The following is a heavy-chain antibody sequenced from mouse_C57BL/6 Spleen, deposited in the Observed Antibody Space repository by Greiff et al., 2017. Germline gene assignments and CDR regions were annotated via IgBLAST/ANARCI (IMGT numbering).Heavy chain of an antibody. Sequence: QVQLQQSGAELVRPGASVTLSCKASGYTFTDYEMHWVKQPPVHGLEWLGAIDPETGGTAYNQKFKGKARLTADKSSSTAYMELRSLTSEDSAVYYCTRGNHWDFDYWGQGTTLTVSS. CDR2: IDPETGGT. J-gene: IGHJ2*01. V-gene: IGHV1-15*01. CDR1: GYTFTDYE. CDR3: TRGNHWDFDY. D-gene: IGHD4-1*01.